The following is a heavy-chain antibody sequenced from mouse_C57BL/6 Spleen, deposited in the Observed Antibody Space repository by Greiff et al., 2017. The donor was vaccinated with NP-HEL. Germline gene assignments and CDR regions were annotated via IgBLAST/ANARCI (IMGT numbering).Heavy chain of an antibody. CDR2: IDPEDGET. V-gene: IGHV14-2*01. D-gene: IGHD1-1*01. CDR1: GFNITDYY. J-gene: IGHJ1*03. CDR3: ARGTTVVATRYFVV. Sequence: EVKLVESGAELVKPGASVKLSCTASGFNITDYYMHWVKQRPEQGLEWIGRIDPEDGETKYAPKFQGKATITADTSAHTAYLQRSSLTSEDTAVYYCARGTTVVATRYFVVWGTGTTVTVSS.